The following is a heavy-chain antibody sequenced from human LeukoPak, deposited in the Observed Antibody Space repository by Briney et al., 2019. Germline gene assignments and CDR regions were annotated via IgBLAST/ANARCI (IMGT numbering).Heavy chain of an antibody. CDR3: ARDAQITIYYYYGVDV. J-gene: IGHJ6*02. V-gene: IGHV3-30-3*01. CDR1: GFTLSSHA. CDR2: ISYDGSNK. Sequence: PGGSLRLSCAASGFTLSSHAMHWVRQAPGKGLEWVAVISYDGSNKDNAASVKGRFTISRDNSKNTLYLQMNNLRAEDTAVYYCARDAQITIYYYYGVDVWGQGTTVTVSS. D-gene: IGHD3-10*01.